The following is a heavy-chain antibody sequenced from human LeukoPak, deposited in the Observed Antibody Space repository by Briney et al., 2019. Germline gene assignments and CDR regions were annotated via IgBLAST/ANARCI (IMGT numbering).Heavy chain of an antibody. Sequence: GGSLRLSCAASGFTFSTHTMSWVRQAPGKGLEWVSAISGSGGSTYYADSVKGRFTISRDNSKNTLYLQMNSLRAEDTAVYYCAKLPGIAGRDFDYWGQGTLVTVSS. J-gene: IGHJ4*02. V-gene: IGHV3-23*01. CDR1: GFTFSTHT. D-gene: IGHD6-13*01. CDR2: ISGSGGST. CDR3: AKLPGIAGRDFDY.